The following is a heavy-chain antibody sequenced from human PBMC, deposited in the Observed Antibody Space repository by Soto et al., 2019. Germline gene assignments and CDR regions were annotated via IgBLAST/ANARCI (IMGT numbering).Heavy chain of an antibody. Sequence: GGSLRLSCAAPGFTFSAYEMHWVRQAPGQGLEWVSYISKSGGTTYYADSVKGRFTISRDDAKNSVYLQMSSLRPEDMAVYKCVREGHYYFDYWGQGALVTVSS. CDR1: GFTFSAYE. V-gene: IGHV3-48*03. J-gene: IGHJ4*02. CDR2: ISKSGGTT. CDR3: VREGHYYFDY.